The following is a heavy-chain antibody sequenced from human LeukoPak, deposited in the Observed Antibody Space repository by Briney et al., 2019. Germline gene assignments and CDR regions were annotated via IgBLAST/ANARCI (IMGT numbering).Heavy chain of an antibody. D-gene: IGHD6-13*01. CDR2: ISAYNGNT. CDR1: GYTFTGYG. V-gene: IGHV1-18*01. Sequence: ASVKVSCKASGYTFTGYGISWVRQAPGQGLEWMGWISAYNGNTNYAQKLQGRVTMTTDTSTSTAYMELRSLRSDDTAVYYCARDRLAAAGFLDFDYWGQGTLVTVSS. J-gene: IGHJ4*02. CDR3: ARDRLAAAGFLDFDY.